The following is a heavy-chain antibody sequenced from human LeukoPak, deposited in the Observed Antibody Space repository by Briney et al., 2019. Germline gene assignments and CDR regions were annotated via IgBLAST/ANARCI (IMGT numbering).Heavy chain of an antibody. D-gene: IGHD3-22*01. CDR2: INSVGFNT. Sequence: PGGPLGLSCAAPGFTFSNYWMHWFPQPPGKGLVWFSRINSVGFNTSYADSVKGRFTISRDNAKNSLYLQMNSLRAEDTAVYYCARDPEDYYDSSDYYDGFDIWGQGTMVTVSS. CDR1: GFTFSNYW. V-gene: IGHV3-74*01. J-gene: IGHJ3*02. CDR3: ARDPEDYYDSSDYYDGFDI.